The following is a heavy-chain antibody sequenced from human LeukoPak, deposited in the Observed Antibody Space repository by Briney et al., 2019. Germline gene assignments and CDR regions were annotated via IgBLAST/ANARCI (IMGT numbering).Heavy chain of an antibody. V-gene: IGHV3-73*01. CDR3: ARLYCGGGYCYYFDY. CDR2: IRSKSNSYAT. Sequence: GGSLRLSCAASGFTFSDSAMHWVRQASGKGLEWIGRIRSKSNSYATAYAASVNGRFNISRDDSKNTAYPQMNSLKTEDTAVYYCARLYCGGGYCYYFDYWGQGTLVTVSS. J-gene: IGHJ4*02. CDR1: GFTFSDSA. D-gene: IGHD2-21*01.